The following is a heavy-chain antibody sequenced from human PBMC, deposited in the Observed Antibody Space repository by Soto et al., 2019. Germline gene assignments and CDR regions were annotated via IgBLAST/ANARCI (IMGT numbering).Heavy chain of an antibody. J-gene: IGHJ4*02. CDR2: ISGDGDHT. CDR1: GFTFDNYA. Sequence: EVQLLESGGGLVQPGRSLRLSCAASGFTFDNYAMSWVRQAPGKGLEWVSAISGDGDHTYYADSVKGRFTISTDTSKNTLYLQMNSLRAEDTAVYYCAKVLLNQVGYFDYWGQGTLVTVSS. CDR3: AKVLLNQVGYFDY. V-gene: IGHV3-23*01.